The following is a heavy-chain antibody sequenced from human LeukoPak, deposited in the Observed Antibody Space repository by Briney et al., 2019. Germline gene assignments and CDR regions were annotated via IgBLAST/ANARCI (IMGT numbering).Heavy chain of an antibody. Sequence: SETLSLTCAVYGGSFSGYYWSWIRQPPGKGLEWTGEINHSGSTNYNPSLKSRVTISVDTSKNQFSLKLSSVTAADTAVYYCARGPRGLDYWGQGTLVTVSS. J-gene: IGHJ4*02. D-gene: IGHD3-10*01. CDR1: GGSFSGYY. CDR2: INHSGST. V-gene: IGHV4-34*01. CDR3: ARGPRGLDY.